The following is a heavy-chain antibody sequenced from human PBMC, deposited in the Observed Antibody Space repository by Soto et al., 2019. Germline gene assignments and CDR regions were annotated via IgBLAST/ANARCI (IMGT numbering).Heavy chain of an antibody. D-gene: IGHD3-22*01. V-gene: IGHV1-3*01. J-gene: IGHJ5*02. Sequence: ASVKVSCKASGYTFTSYAMHWVRQAPGQRLEWMGWINAGNGNTKYSQKFQGRVTITRDTSASTAYMELSSLRSEDTAVYYCARDSSGYYSNWFDPWGQGTLVTVSS. CDR1: GYTFTSYA. CDR2: INAGNGNT. CDR3: ARDSSGYYSNWFDP.